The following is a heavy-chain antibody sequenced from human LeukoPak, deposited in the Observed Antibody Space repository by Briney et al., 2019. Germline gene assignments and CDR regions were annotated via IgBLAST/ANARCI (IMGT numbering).Heavy chain of an antibody. D-gene: IGHD3-3*01. CDR2: ISGSGGST. J-gene: IGHJ6*04. V-gene: IGHV3-23*01. CDR3: AKRRIRSGFLESAAGSLDV. Sequence: PGGSLRLSCAASGFTFSSYAMSWVRQAPGKGLEWVSAISGSGGSTYYADSVRGRFTVSRDNSKTTLYLQMNNLRADDTAVYYCAKRRIRSGFLESAAGSLDVWGKGATVTVSS. CDR1: GFTFSSYA.